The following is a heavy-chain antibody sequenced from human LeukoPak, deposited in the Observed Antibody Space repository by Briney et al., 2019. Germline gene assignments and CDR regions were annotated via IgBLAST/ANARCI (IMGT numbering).Heavy chain of an antibody. CDR3: ARGRPHGNDY. V-gene: IGHV3-74*01. Sequence: GGSLRLSCAASGFTFSSYWMNWVRHAPGKGLVWVSRIASDGSSTTYAGSVKGRFSISRDNAKNTLYLQMNSLRVEDTAVYYCARGRPHGNDYWGQGTLVTVSS. CDR1: GFTFSSYW. D-gene: IGHD4-23*01. CDR2: IASDGSST. J-gene: IGHJ4*02.